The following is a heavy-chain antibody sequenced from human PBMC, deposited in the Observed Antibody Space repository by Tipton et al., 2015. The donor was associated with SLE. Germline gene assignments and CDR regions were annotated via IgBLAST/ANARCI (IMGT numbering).Heavy chain of an antibody. D-gene: IGHD6-19*01. CDR3: ARDLKDEGIAVAGTKGMDG. CDR2: IYTSGST. Sequence: TLSLTCTVSGGSISSYYWSWIRQPAGKGLEWIGRIYTSGSTNYNPSLKSRVTMSVDTSKNQFSLKLSSVTAADTAVYYCARDLKDEGIAVAGTKGMDGWGQGTTVTVSS. CDR1: GGSISSYY. V-gene: IGHV4-4*07. J-gene: IGHJ6*02.